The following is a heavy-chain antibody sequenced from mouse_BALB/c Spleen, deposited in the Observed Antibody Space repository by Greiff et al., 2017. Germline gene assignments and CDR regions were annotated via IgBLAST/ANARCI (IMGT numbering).Heavy chain of an antibody. D-gene: IGHD2-3*01. J-gene: IGHJ1*01. V-gene: IGHV1-87*01. CDR2: IYPGDGDT. CDR3: ARGGGYYVRYFDV. Sequence: LEESGAELARPGASVKLSCKASGYTFTSYWMQWVKQRPGQGLEWIGAIYPGDGDTRYTQKFKGKATLTADKSSSTAYMQLSSLASEDSAVYYCARGGGYYVRYFDVWGAGTTVTVSS. CDR1: GYTFTSYW.